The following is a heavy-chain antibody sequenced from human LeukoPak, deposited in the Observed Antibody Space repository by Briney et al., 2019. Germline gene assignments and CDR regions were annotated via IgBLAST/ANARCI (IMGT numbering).Heavy chain of an antibody. D-gene: IGHD2-21*01. CDR3: AKQPYNYSYLDV. Sequence: GGSLRLSCAISGLTLHDYAMTWVRQAPGKGLEWVSTIVGDSSKTYYADSVKGRFTISRDNSNYMLSLHMNNLRAEDTAIYYCAKQPYNYSYLDVWGKGTTVTVSS. V-gene: IGHV3-23*01. CDR1: GLTLHDYA. CDR2: IVGDSSKT. J-gene: IGHJ6*03.